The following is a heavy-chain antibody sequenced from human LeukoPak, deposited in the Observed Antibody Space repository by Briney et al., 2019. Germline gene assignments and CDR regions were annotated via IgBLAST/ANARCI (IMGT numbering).Heavy chain of an antibody. Sequence: PSETLSLTCSVSGVSISSGSNYWGWIRQPPGKTLEWIGSIYSRGNTHYNPSLKSRVIILIDTAKNHFSLNLSSVTAADTAVYYCARSGSGYLRYYFDYWGQGTLVTVSS. J-gene: IGHJ4*02. CDR1: GVSISSGSNY. D-gene: IGHD5-12*01. CDR3: ARSGSGYLRYYFDY. CDR2: IYSRGNT. V-gene: IGHV4-39*07.